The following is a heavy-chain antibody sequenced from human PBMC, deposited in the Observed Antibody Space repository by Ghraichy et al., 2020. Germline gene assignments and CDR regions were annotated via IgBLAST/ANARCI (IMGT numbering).Heavy chain of an antibody. V-gene: IGHV4-39*01. D-gene: IGHD3-10*01. CDR2: IYYSGST. CDR3: ARRRSGSWFDP. CDR1: GGSISSSSYY. Sequence: ESLNISCTVSGGSISSSSYYWGWIRQPPGKGLEWIGSIYYSGSTYYNPSLKSRVTISVDTSKNQFSLKLSSVTAADTAVYYCARRRSGSWFDPWGQGTLVTVSS. J-gene: IGHJ5*02.